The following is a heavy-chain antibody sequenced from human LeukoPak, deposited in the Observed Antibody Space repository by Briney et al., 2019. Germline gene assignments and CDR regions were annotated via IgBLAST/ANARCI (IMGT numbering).Heavy chain of an antibody. J-gene: IGHJ4*02. CDR1: GFTFSSYA. V-gene: IGHV3-30*04. CDR2: ISNDGSNK. CDR3: ARGHSTGWYYFDY. D-gene: IGHD6-19*01. Sequence: GRSLRLSCAASGFTFSSYAMHWVRQAPGKGLEWVAVISNDGSNKYYADSVKGRFTISRDNSKNTLYLQMNSLRGEDTAVYYCARGHSTGWYYFDYWGQGALVTVSS.